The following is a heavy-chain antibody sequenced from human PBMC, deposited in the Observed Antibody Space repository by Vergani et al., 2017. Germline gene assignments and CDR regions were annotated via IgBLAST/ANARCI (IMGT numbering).Heavy chain of an antibody. J-gene: IGHJ3*01. V-gene: IGHV3-21*01. Sequence: EVHLVESGGGLVQPGRSLILSCSGSGFTLGDYAMTWVRQAPGKGLEWVSSISGNNDDVYYADSVKGRFTISRDNAKNSLYLDMSSLRAEDTAVYYCVRDVRVSRTWGQGTLVAVSS. CDR1: GFTLGDYA. CDR3: VRDVRVSRT. CDR2: ISGNNDDV.